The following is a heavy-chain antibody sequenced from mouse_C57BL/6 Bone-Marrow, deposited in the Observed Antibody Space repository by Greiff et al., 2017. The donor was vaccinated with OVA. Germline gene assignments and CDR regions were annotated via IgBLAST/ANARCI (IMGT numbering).Heavy chain of an antibody. D-gene: IGHD5-1-1*01. CDR3: ARVYLYYFDY. V-gene: IGHV5-16*01. Sequence: EVNVVESEGGLVQPGSSMKLSCTASGFTFSDYYMAWVRQVPEKGLEWVANINYDGSSTYYLDSLKSRFIISRDNAKNILYLQMSSLKSEDTATYYCARVYLYYFDYWGQGTTLTVSS. J-gene: IGHJ2*01. CDR1: GFTFSDYY. CDR2: INYDGSST.